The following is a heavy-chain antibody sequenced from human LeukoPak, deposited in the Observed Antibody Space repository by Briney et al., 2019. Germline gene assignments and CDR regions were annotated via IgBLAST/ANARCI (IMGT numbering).Heavy chain of an antibody. CDR3: ARGGSSSWYEVDY. Sequence: PGGSLRLSCAASGFTFSSYGMHWVRQAPGKGLEWVAVIWYDGSNKYYADSVKGRFTISRDNSKNTLYLQMNSLRAEDTAVYYCARGGSSSWYEVDYWGQGTLVTVPS. J-gene: IGHJ4*02. V-gene: IGHV3-33*01. CDR1: GFTFSSYG. D-gene: IGHD6-13*01. CDR2: IWYDGSNK.